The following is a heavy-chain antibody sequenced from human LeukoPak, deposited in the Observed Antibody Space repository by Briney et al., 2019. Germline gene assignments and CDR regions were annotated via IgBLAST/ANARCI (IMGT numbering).Heavy chain of an antibody. V-gene: IGHV3-30*18. CDR1: GFTFSSYG. D-gene: IGHD5-18*01. J-gene: IGHJ6*02. CDR2: ISYDGSNK. CDR3: AKDSRGYSYGYYYYGMDV. Sequence: GRSLRLSCAASGFTFSSYGMHWVRQAPGKGLEWVAVISYDGSNKYYADSVRGRFTISRDNSKNTLYLQMNSLRAEDTAVYYCAKDSRGYSYGYYYYGMDVWGQGTTVTVSS.